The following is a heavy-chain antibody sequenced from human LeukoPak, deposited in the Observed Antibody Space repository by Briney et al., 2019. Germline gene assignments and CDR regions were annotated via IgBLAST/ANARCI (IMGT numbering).Heavy chain of an antibody. J-gene: IGHJ4*02. D-gene: IGHD1-14*01. CDR3: AGMRITTPTVRTLDY. Sequence: SETLSLTCSVSGGSVSSYYWSWIRQSPGKGLEWIGYIHNSGRTNYNPSLKSRVTGFVDTSKNQVSLKLSSVTAADTAVYYCAGMRITTPTVRTLDYWGQGTLVTVSS. V-gene: IGHV4-59*02. CDR1: GGSVSSYY. CDR2: IHNSGRT.